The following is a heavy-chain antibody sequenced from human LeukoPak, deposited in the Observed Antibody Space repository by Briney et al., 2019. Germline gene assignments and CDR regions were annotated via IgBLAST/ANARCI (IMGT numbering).Heavy chain of an antibody. V-gene: IGHV3-48*01. Sequence: GGSLRLSCAASGFTLSTYSMHWVRQAPGKGLDWVSYIKDDSSNIQYAGSVKGRFTISRDNAKNSLYLQMNSLRAEDTAVYYCARDFARSEYSSSSGIDYWGQGTLVTVSS. D-gene: IGHD6-6*01. CDR3: ARDFARSEYSSSSGIDY. J-gene: IGHJ4*02. CDR1: GFTLSTYS. CDR2: IKDDSSNI.